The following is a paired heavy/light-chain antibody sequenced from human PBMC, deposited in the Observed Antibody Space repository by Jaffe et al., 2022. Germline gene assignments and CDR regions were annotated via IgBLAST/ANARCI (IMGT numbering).Heavy chain of an antibody. V-gene: IGHV4-39*01. CDR3: ARHASSAWSAFDY. Sequence: QLQLQESGPGLVKPSETLSLTCTVSGGSISSSSYHWGWIRQPPGKGLEWIGTIYYSGSTYYNPSLKSRVTISVDTSNNQFSLNLSPVTAADTAVYYCARHASSAWSAFDYWGQGTLVTVSS. CDR2: IYYSGST. J-gene: IGHJ4*02. D-gene: IGHD6-13*01. CDR1: GGSISSSSYH.
Light chain of an antibody. V-gene: IGKV4-1*01. CDR1: QSVLYSSNNKNY. CDR2: WAS. J-gene: IGKJ2*01. Sequence: DIVMTQSPDSLAVSLGERATINCKSSQSVLYSSNNKNYLAWYQQKPRQPPKLLIHWASTRESGVPDRFSGSGSGTDFTLTISSLQAEDVAVYYCQQYYTTPQTFGQGTKLEIK. CDR3: QQYYTTPQT.